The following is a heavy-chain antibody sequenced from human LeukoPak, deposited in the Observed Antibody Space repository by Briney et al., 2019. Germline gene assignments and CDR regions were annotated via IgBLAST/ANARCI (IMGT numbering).Heavy chain of an antibody. Sequence: PSQTLSLTCIVSGGSISSGSYSWTWIRQPAGKGLEWIGRIYTSGSTNYNPSLKSRVTISVDTSKNQFSLKLSSVTAADTAVYYCARAPDTIFGVVIIPDAFDIWGQGTMVTVSS. V-gene: IGHV4-61*02. D-gene: IGHD3-3*01. CDR2: IYTSGST. CDR1: GGSISSGSYS. CDR3: ARAPDTIFGVVIIPDAFDI. J-gene: IGHJ3*02.